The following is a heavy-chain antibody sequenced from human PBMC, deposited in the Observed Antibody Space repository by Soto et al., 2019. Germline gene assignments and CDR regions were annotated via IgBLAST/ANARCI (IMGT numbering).Heavy chain of an antibody. Sequence: ASVKVSCKASGYTFTGYYMHWVRQAPGQGLEWMGWINPNSGGTNYAQKCQGWVTMTRDTSISTAYMELSRLRSDDTAVYYCARLKRDGYNFLDYWGQGTLVTVSS. D-gene: IGHD5-12*01. CDR2: INPNSGGT. CDR1: GYTFTGYY. J-gene: IGHJ4*02. CDR3: ARLKRDGYNFLDY. V-gene: IGHV1-2*04.